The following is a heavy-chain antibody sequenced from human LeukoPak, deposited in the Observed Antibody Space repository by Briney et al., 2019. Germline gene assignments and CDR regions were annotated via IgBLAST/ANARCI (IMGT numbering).Heavy chain of an antibody. Sequence: PSQTLSLTCTVSGGSISSGDYYWSWIRQPPGKGLEWIVYIYYSGSTYYNPSLKSRVTISVDTSKNQFSLKLSSVTAADTAVYYCARSNIAAAGNDYWGQGTLVTVSS. D-gene: IGHD6-13*01. CDR1: GGSISSGDYY. CDR2: IYYSGST. CDR3: ARSNIAAAGNDY. V-gene: IGHV4-30-4*08. J-gene: IGHJ4*02.